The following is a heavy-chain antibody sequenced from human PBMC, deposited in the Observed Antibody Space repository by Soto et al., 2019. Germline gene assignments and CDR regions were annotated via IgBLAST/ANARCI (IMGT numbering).Heavy chain of an antibody. V-gene: IGHV3-23*01. D-gene: IGHD1-1*01. CDR1: GFTVSTYG. CDR3: ARWNGYGDY. CDR2: FTGVIGTT. J-gene: IGHJ4*02. Sequence: EVQLLESGGGLVQPGGSLRLSCAASGFTVSTYGVTWVRQAPGKGLEWVSGFTGVIGTTHYADSVKGRFTITRDNSNNTVYLQMNSLRVEDTAVYYCARWNGYGDYWGRGTLVTVS.